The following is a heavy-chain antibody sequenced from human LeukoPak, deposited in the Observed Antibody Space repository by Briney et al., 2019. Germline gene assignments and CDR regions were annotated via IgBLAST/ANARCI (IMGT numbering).Heavy chain of an antibody. D-gene: IGHD6-6*01. CDR1: GFTFSSYS. CDR2: ISSSSSTI. J-gene: IGHJ6*03. Sequence: GGSLRLSCAASGFTFSSYSMNWVRQAPGKGLEWVSYISSSSSTIYYADSVQGRFTISRDNAKNSLYLQMNSLRAEDTAVYYCARVTAAQRGYYYYYMDVWGKGTTVTVSS. CDR3: ARVTAAQRGYYYYYMDV. V-gene: IGHV3-48*01.